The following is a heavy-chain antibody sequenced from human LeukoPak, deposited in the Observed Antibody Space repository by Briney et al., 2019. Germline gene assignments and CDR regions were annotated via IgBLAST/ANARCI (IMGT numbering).Heavy chain of an antibody. CDR2: ISFDGGTK. J-gene: IGHJ4*02. CDR1: GFAFSTYA. Sequence: GGSLRLSCAASGFAFSTYAMHWVRQAPGKGLEWVAVISFDGGTKYYADSVKGRFTISRDNSKNTLYLQMNGLRTEDTAMYYCTRRGGGYEFDYWGQGTLVTVSS. CDR3: TRRGGGYEFDY. D-gene: IGHD5-12*01. V-gene: IGHV3-30-3*01.